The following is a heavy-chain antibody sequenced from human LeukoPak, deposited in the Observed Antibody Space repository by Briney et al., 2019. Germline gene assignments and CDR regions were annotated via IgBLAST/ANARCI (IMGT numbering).Heavy chain of an antibody. D-gene: IGHD5-12*01. CDR1: GYTFISYG. CDR3: ARGRGYSGYALDY. V-gene: IGHV1-18*01. Sequence: ASVKVSCKASGYTFISYGISWVRQAPGQGLEWMAWISDYNGVRDTYYAQKVQGRVTLTTDTSTTTAYMELRSLRSDDTAIYYCARGRGYSGYALDYWGQGTQVTVSS. J-gene: IGHJ4*02. CDR2: ISDYNGVRDT.